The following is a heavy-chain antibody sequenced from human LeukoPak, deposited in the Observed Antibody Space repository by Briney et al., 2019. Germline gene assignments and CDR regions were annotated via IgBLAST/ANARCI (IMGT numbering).Heavy chain of an antibody. V-gene: IGHV3-30*02. CDR1: GFTFSSYG. CDR2: IWYDGSNK. Sequence: PGGSLGLSCAASGFTFSSYGMHWVRRAPGKGLEWVAVIWYDGSNKYYTDSVKGRFTISRDNSKNTLYLQMNSLRAEDTAVYYCAKDAVTYYYDSSGFNWFDPWGQGTLVTVSS. D-gene: IGHD3-22*01. CDR3: AKDAVTYYYDSSGFNWFDP. J-gene: IGHJ5*02.